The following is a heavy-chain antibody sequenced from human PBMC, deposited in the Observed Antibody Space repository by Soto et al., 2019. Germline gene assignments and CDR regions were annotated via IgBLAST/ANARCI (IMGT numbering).Heavy chain of an antibody. CDR2: ISGSGVDT. J-gene: IGHJ4*02. CDR1: GFTFKNYA. CDR3: ARDNWAMFGSSGHLIY. D-gene: IGHD3-22*01. V-gene: IGHV3-23*01. Sequence: PGGSLRLSCAASGFTFKNYAMSWVRQTPGKGLEWVSGISGSGVDTYYADSAKGRFTISRDNSKNTLYLQMNSLRVADTAVYYCARDNWAMFGSSGHLIYWGQGTLVTVSS.